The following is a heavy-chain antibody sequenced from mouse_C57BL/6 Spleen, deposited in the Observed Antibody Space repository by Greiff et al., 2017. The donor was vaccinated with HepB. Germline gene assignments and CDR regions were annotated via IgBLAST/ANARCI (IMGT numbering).Heavy chain of an antibody. Sequence: QVQLQQPGAELVMPGASVKLSCKASGYTFTSYWMHWVKQRPGQGLEWIGEIDPSDSYTNYNQKFKGKSTLTVDKSSSTAYMQLSSLTSEDSAVYYCARAPIYYDYPAWFAYWGQGTLVTVSA. J-gene: IGHJ3*01. D-gene: IGHD2-4*01. CDR2: IDPSDSYT. V-gene: IGHV1-69*01. CDR1: GYTFTSYW. CDR3: ARAPIYYDYPAWFAY.